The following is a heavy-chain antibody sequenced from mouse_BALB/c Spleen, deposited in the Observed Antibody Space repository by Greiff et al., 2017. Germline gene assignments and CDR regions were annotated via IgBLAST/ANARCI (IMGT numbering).Heavy chain of an antibody. D-gene: IGHD2-12*01. CDR2: INPYNGAT. CDR3: ARGLPYTRTDY. CDR1: GYSFTGYY. Sequence: EVKLMESGPELVKPGASVKISCKASGYSFTGYYMHWVKQSHVKSLEWIGRINPYNGATSYNQNFKDKASLTVDKSSSTAYMELHSLTSEDSAVYYCARGLPYTRTDYWGQGTTLTVSS. J-gene: IGHJ2*01. V-gene: IGHV1-31*01.